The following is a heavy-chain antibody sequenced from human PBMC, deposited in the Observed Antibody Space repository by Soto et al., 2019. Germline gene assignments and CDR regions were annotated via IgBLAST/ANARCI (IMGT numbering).Heavy chain of an antibody. CDR1: GVSIHNSHSF. D-gene: IGHD2-15*01. Sequence: SETLSLTCAVSGVSIHNSHSFCACIRQPPGKGLEFIGSVYYSGGANYNPSLKSRVTISVDTSKNQLSLRVNSVTAADTAVNYCGRVVEGATRHTDFDSWGQGTLVTVSS. CDR2: VYYSGGA. J-gene: IGHJ5*01. CDR3: GRVVEGATRHTDFDS. V-gene: IGHV4-39*01.